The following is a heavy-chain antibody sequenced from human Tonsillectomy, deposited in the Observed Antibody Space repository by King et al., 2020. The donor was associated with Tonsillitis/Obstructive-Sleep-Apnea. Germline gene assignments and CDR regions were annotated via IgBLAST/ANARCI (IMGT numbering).Heavy chain of an antibody. D-gene: IGHD1-26*01. CDR2: ISGGGGRT. J-gene: IGHJ6*03. CDR1: GFSFSSYA. CDR3: AKPYTTYYDHYMDV. V-gene: IGHV3-23*04. Sequence: VQLVESGGGLVQPGGSLRLSCAVSGFSFSSYAMNWVRQAPGKGLEWVSGISGGGGRTYYADSVKGRFTISRDNSKNTLYLQMNSLRAEDTAVYYCAKPYTTYYDHYMDVWGKGTTVTVPS.